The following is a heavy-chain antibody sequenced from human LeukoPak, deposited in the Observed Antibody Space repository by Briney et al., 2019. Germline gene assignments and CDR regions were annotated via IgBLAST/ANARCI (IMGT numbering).Heavy chain of an antibody. J-gene: IGHJ3*02. CDR1: GGSISSYY. CDR3: ARDPGAYYDSSDDAFDI. D-gene: IGHD3-22*01. CDR2: IYTSGST. Sequence: KPSETLSLTCTVSGGSISSYYWSWIRQPAGKGLEWIGRIYTSGSTNYNPSLKSRVTMSVGTSKNQFSLKLSSVTAADTAVYYCARDPGAYYDSSDDAFDIWGQGTMVTVSS. V-gene: IGHV4-4*07.